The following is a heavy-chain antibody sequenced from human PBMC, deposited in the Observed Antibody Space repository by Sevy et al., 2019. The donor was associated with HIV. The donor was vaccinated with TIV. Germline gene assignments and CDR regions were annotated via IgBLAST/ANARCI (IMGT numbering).Heavy chain of an antibody. CDR1: GFTFSSYT. CDR3: ARDGGCSRTSCVLYFDC. Sequence: GGSLRLSCAASGFTFSSYTMNWVRQAPGKGLEWVSSITGGSSYIYYADSVKGRFTISRDNAKNSLYLQMNSLRAEDTAVYYCARDGGCSRTSCVLYFDCWGQGSLVTVSS. V-gene: IGHV3-21*01. J-gene: IGHJ4*02. D-gene: IGHD2-2*01. CDR2: ITGGSSYI.